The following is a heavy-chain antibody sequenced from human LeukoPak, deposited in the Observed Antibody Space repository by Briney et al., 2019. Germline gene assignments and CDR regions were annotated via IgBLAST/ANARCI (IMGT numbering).Heavy chain of an antibody. J-gene: IGHJ4*02. CDR2: ISAYNGNT. Sequence: VASVRVSCKASGYTFTSYGISWVRQAPGQGLEWMGWISAYNGNTNCAQKLQGRVTMTTDTSTSTAYMELRSLRSDDTAVYHCAVDDYGDYDPHFDYWGQGTLVTVSS. CDR1: GYTFTSYG. CDR3: AVDDYGDYDPHFDY. V-gene: IGHV1-18*01. D-gene: IGHD4-17*01.